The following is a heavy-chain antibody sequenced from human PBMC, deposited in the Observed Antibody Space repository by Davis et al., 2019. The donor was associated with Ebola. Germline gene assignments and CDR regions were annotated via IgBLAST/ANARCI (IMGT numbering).Heavy chain of an antibody. V-gene: IGHV3-30*02. D-gene: IGHD4-17*01. CDR1: GFTFSNAW. CDR2: IRYDGSNE. CDR3: AKDRTTVTHYWYFDL. J-gene: IGHJ2*01. Sequence: GGSLRLSCAASGFTFSNAWMSWVRQAPGKGLEWVAFIRYDGSNEYYADSVKGRFTISRDNSRNTLYLQMNSLRAEDTAVYYCAKDRTTVTHYWYFDLWGRGTLVTVSS.